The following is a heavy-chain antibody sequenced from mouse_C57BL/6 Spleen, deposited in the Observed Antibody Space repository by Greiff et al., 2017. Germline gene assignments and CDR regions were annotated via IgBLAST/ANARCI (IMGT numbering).Heavy chain of an antibody. V-gene: IGHV1-55*01. CDR2: IYPGSGST. D-gene: IGHD1-1*01. Sequence: QVQLQQPGAELVKPGASVKMSCKASGYTFTSYWITWVKQRPGHGLEWIGDIYPGSGSTNYNEKFKSKATLTVDTSSSTAYMQLSSLTSEDSAVYYCARLDTTVPAWFAYWGQGTLVTVSA. J-gene: IGHJ3*01. CDR3: ARLDTTVPAWFAY. CDR1: GYTFTSYW.